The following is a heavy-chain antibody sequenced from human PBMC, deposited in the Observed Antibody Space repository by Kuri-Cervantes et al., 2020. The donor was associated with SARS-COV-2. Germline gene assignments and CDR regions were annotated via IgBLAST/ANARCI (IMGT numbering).Heavy chain of an antibody. V-gene: IGHV4-4*02. Sequence: SETLSLTCAVSGGSISSSNWWSWVRQPPGKGLEWIGEINHSGSTNYNPSLKSRVTISVDTSKNQFSLKLSSVTAADTAVYYCARQGLGYCSSTSCYNAFDIWGQGTMVTVSS. J-gene: IGHJ3*02. D-gene: IGHD2-2*02. CDR1: GGSISSSNW. CDR3: ARQGLGYCSSTSCYNAFDI. CDR2: INHSGST.